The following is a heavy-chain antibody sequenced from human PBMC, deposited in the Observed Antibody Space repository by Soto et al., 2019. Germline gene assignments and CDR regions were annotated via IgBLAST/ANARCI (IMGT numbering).Heavy chain of an antibody. CDR3: VKNSGWFNT. CDR2: IDGSGGIT. J-gene: IGHJ5*02. Sequence: QLLQSGGGLVQPGGSLTLSCAASGFTFGTTDMSWVRQAPGEGLEWVSTIDGSGGITYYADSVKGRFTISRDNSRNTVYLQMNSLRGDDTALYYCVKNSGWFNTWGQGARVTFSS. CDR1: GFTFGTTD. D-gene: IGHD3-10*01. V-gene: IGHV3-23*01.